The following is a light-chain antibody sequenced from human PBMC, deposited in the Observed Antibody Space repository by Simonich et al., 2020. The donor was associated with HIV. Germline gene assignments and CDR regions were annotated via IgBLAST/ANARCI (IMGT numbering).Light chain of an antibody. CDR2: GAS. CDR3: LQDYTYPLT. Sequence: EIVMTQSPVTLSVSPGERATLSCRVSQSVSNTLAWYQQKPGQAPRLLIYGASTRATGVPDRFSGSGSGTDFTLTISSLQPEDFATYYCLQDYTYPLTFGGGTKVEI. CDR1: QSVSNT. J-gene: IGKJ4*01. V-gene: IGKV3-15*01.